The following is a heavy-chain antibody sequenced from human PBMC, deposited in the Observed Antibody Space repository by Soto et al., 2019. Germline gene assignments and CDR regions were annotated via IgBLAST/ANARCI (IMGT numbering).Heavy chain of an antibody. Sequence: SGPTLVNPTQTLTLTCTFSGFSLSTSGMCVSWIRQPPGKALEWLALIDWDDDKYYSTSLKTRLTISKDTSKNQVVPTMTNMDPVDTATYYCARILGYYYGSGLDYYFDYWGQGTLVTVSS. CDR1: GFSLSTSGMC. J-gene: IGHJ4*02. D-gene: IGHD3-10*01. CDR2: IDWDDDK. CDR3: ARILGYYYGSGLDYYFDY. V-gene: IGHV2-70*01.